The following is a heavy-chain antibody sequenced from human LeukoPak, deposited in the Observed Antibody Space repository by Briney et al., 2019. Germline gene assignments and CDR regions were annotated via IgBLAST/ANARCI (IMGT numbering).Heavy chain of an antibody. CDR1: GGSFSGYY. D-gene: IGHD6-13*01. J-gene: IGHJ5*02. CDR3: AGRYSSSEDWFDP. V-gene: IGHV4-34*01. CDR2: INHSGST. Sequence: SETLSLTCAVYGGSFSGYYWSWIRQPPGKGLEWIGEINHSGSTNYNPSLKSRVTISVDTPKNQFSLKLSSATAADTAVYYCAGRYSSSEDWFDPWGQGTLVTVSS.